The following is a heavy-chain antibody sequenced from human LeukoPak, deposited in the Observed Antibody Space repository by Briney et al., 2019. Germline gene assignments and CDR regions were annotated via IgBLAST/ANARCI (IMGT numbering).Heavy chain of an antibody. CDR2: IKEDGSEE. V-gene: IGHV3-7*01. J-gene: IGHJ4*02. CDR1: GFTFSSYW. Sequence: GGSLRLSCAASGFTFSSYWMSWVRQAPGKGLEWVANIKEDGSEENYVTSVKGRFTISRDNAKNSLYLQMNSLRAEDTAVYYCAYGSYYDSSGSLFDYWGQGTLVTVSS. CDR3: AYGSYYDSSGSLFDY. D-gene: IGHD3-22*01.